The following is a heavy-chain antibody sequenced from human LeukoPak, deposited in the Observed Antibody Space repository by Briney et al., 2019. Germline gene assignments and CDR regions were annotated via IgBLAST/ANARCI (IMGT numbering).Heavy chain of an antibody. CDR3: ARNNPNYYYYYYGMDV. CDR2: INHSGST. D-gene: IGHD7-27*01. CDR1: GGSFSGYY. J-gene: IGHJ6*02. V-gene: IGHV4-34*01. Sequence: SETLSLTCAVYGGSFSGYYWSWIRQPPGKGLEWIGEINHSGSTNYNPSLKSRVTISVDTSKNQFSLKLSSVTAADTAVYYCARNNPNYYYYYYGMDVWGQGTTVTVSS.